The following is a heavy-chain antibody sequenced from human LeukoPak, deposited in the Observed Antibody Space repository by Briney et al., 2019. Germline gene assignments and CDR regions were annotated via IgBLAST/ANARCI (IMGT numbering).Heavy chain of an antibody. V-gene: IGHV1-2*02. D-gene: IGHD6-13*01. CDR2: INPNSGGT. CDR3: ARGGMFSSSWCDY. Sequence: ASVKVTFKTSGYTFTGNYMHWERHGHGQGLEWMGCINPNSGGTNYAEKFQGRVTMTRDTSISTAYMELSSLRSDDTAVYYCARGGMFSSSWCDYWGQGTLVTVSS. CDR1: GYTFTGNY. J-gene: IGHJ4*02.